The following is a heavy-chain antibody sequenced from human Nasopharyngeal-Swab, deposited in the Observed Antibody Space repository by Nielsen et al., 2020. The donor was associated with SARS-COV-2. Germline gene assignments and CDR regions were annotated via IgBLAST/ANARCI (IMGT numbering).Heavy chain of an antibody. CDR3: AKDQPSDY. Sequence: GESLKISCAASGFTFSSNALSWVRQAPGKGLEWVSVISESGRTYYAGSVKGRFTISRDNSKNTLYLEMNSLRVEDTAVYYCAKDQPSDYWGQGTLITVSS. J-gene: IGHJ4*02. CDR2: ISESGRT. V-gene: IGHV3-23*01. CDR1: GFTFSSNA.